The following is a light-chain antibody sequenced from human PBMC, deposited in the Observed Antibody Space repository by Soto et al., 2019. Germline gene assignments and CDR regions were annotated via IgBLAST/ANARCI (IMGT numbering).Light chain of an antibody. V-gene: IGLV2-23*01. Sequence: QSALTQPASVSGSPGQSITISCTGTSSDVGSYNLVSWYQQHPGKAPKLMIYEGSKRPSGVSNRFSGSKSGNTASLTISGLQAEDEADYYCCSYAASSLYVFGTGT. J-gene: IGLJ1*01. CDR2: EGS. CDR1: SSDVGSYNL. CDR3: CSYAASSLYV.